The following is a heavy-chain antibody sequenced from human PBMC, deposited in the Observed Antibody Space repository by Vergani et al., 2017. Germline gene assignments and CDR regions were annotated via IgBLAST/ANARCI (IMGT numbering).Heavy chain of an antibody. CDR2: IITICGTT. V-gene: IGHV1-69*13. CDR1: GGTFSSNS. J-gene: IGHJ4*02. D-gene: IGHD3-22*01. Sequence: QGQLAQSGAEVKKPGASVKVSCKASGGTFSSNSISWVRQAPGQGLEWMGRIITICGTTSYAQKFQGRVTILADESTSTAYMELSSLRSEDTAVYYCAGSSGYYSYFCDFWGQGTLVTVSS. CDR3: AGSSGYYSYFCDF.